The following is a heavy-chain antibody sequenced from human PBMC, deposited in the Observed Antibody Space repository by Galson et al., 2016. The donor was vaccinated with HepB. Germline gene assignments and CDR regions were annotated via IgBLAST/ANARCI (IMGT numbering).Heavy chain of an antibody. Sequence: SLRLSCAGSGFTFSSHPMNWVRQAPGKGLEWVANIKQDGSEKYYVDSVKGRFTISRDNAKKSLFLQMNSLRVEDTAVYYCARDDETYGDPDFWGQGTLVTVSS. V-gene: IGHV3-7*03. CDR1: GFTFSSHP. CDR2: IKQDGSEK. D-gene: IGHD4-17*01. J-gene: IGHJ4*02. CDR3: ARDDETYGDPDF.